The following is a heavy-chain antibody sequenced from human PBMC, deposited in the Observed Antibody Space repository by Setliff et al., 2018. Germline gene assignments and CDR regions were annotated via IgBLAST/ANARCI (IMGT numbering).Heavy chain of an antibody. Sequence: LRLSCAASGFTFNTYAMSWVRQPPGKGLEWVSTISDSLSTTYYTDSVRGRFTISRDDSKKILYLQMDSLRAEDTAVYYCARGGYSVTANYYGLDVWGQGTTVTVSS. V-gene: IGHV3-23*01. CDR3: ARGGYSVTANYYGLDV. CDR1: GFTFNTYA. J-gene: IGHJ6*02. CDR2: ISDSLSTT. D-gene: IGHD2-21*02.